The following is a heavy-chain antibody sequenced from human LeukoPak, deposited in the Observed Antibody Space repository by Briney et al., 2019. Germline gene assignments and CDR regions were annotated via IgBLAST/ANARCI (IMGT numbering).Heavy chain of an antibody. CDR1: GGSFSGYY. Sequence: KSSETLSLTCAVYGGSFSGYYWSWIRQPPGKGLEWIGEINHSGSTNYNPSLKSRVTISVDTSKNQFSLKLSSVTAADTAVYYCARQAYDTGRFDPWGQGTLVTVSS. D-gene: IGHD3-22*01. V-gene: IGHV4-34*01. CDR2: INHSGST. CDR3: ARQAYDTGRFDP. J-gene: IGHJ5*02.